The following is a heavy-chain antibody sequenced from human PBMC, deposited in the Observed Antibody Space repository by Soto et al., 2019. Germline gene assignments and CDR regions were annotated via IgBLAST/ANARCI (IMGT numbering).Heavy chain of an antibody. Sequence: GGSLRLSCAASGFTFSSYWMSWVRQAPGKGPEWVANIKQDGSEKYYVDSVKGRFTISRDNAKNSLYLQMNSLRAEDTAVYYCAREAAGRTIFGVVIIPDYWGQGTLVTVSS. CDR3: AREAAGRTIFGVVIIPDY. CDR1: GFTFSSYW. D-gene: IGHD3-3*01. CDR2: IKQDGSEK. J-gene: IGHJ4*02. V-gene: IGHV3-7*01.